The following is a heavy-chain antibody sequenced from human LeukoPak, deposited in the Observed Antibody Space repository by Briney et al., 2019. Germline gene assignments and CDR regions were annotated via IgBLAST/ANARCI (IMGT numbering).Heavy chain of an antibody. CDR3: ARPCSSASCQFYDAFDI. CDR1: GGTFSSYA. CDR2: IIPIFGTA. Sequence: GASVKVSCKASGGTFSSYAISWVRQAPGQGLEWMGRIIPIFGTANYAQKFQGRVTMTRDTSISTAYMDLSRLTSDDTAVYYCARPCSSASCQFYDAFDIWGQGTMVTVSS. J-gene: IGHJ3*02. V-gene: IGHV1-69*05. D-gene: IGHD2-2*01.